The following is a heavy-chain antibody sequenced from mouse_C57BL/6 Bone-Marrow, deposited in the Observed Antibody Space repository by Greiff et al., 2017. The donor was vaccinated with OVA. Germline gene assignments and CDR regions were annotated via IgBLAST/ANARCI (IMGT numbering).Heavy chain of an antibody. D-gene: IGHD1-1*01. CDR3: ARFAYYYGSRGYAMDY. Sequence: VQLQQSGAELARPGASVKLSCKASGYTFTSSGISWVKQRTGQGLEWIGEIYPRSGNTYYNEKFKGKATLTADKSSSTAYMELRSLTSEDSAVYFCARFAYYYGSRGYAMDYWGQGTSVTVSS. V-gene: IGHV1-81*01. CDR1: GYTFTSSG. J-gene: IGHJ4*01. CDR2: IYPRSGNT.